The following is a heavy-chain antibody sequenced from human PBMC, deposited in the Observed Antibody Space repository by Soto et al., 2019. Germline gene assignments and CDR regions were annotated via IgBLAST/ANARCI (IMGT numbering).Heavy chain of an antibody. D-gene: IGHD3-10*01. CDR1: GGSIDTSY. V-gene: IGHV4-59*01. Sequence: QVQLQESGPGLLKPSETLSLTCSVSGGSIDTSYWSWIRQPPGRGLEWIGYIYYSGRTKYTPTLKSRVSMRAARANNQVSLRLSSVTAADRAVYYCARDRGIRGMIWYDGMDVWGQGTTVTVSS. CDR2: IYYSGRT. J-gene: IGHJ6*02. CDR3: ARDRGIRGMIWYDGMDV.